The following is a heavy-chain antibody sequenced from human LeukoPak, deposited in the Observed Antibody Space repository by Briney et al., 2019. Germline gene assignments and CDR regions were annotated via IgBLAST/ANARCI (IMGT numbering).Heavy chain of an antibody. CDR3: ASMFVVVVAATESNYFDY. Sequence: GGSLRLSCAASGFTFSSYWMSWVRQAPGKGREWVANIKQDGSEKYYVDSVKGRFTISRDNAKNSLYLQMNSLRAEDTAVYYCASMFVVVVAATESNYFDYWGQGTLVTVSS. CDR2: IKQDGSEK. D-gene: IGHD2-15*01. CDR1: GFTFSSYW. V-gene: IGHV3-7*01. J-gene: IGHJ4*02.